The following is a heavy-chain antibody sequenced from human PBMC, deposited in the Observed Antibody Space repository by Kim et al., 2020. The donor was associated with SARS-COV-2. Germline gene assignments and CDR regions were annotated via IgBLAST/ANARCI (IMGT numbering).Heavy chain of an antibody. CDR1: GFTFSSYA. CDR3: ALIPEYSSSSWNDYYGMDV. Sequence: GRSLRLSCAAYGFTFSSYAMSWVRQAPGKGLEWVSAISGSGGSTYYADSVKGRFTISRDNSKNTLYLQMNSLRAEDTAVYYCALIPEYSSSSWNDYYGMDVWGKRATGTVSS. CDR2: ISGSGGST. V-gene: IGHV3-23*01. J-gene: IGHJ6*04. D-gene: IGHD6-6*01.